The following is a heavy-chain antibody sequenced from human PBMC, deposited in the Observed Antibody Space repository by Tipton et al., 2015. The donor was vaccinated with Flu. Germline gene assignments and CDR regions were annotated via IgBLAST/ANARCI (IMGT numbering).Heavy chain of an antibody. V-gene: IGHV4-4*09. CDR2: IYNNQYT. Sequence: LRLSCTVSGGFFSSYYWNWIRQPPGQGLEWIGYIYNNQYTKYNHSLKSRGTISVDTSKNQFSLQLRSVTAADTAVYYCARRDYSNDVSEPHNWFDPWGHGSLVTVSS. CDR3: ARRDYSNDVSEPHNWFDP. J-gene: IGHJ5*02. D-gene: IGHD4-11*01. CDR1: GGFFSSYY.